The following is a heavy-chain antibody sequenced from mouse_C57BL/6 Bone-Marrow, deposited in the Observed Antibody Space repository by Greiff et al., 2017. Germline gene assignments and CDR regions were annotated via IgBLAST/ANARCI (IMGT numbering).Heavy chain of an antibody. CDR3: ARGYYGSGFAY. Sequence: QVQLQQPGAELVKPGASVKLSCKASGYTFTSYWMQWVKQRPGQGLEWIGEIDPSASYTNYNQKFKGQATLPVDPSSSTAYMQLSSLTAEESACYYCARGYYGSGFAYWGQGTLVTVSA. CDR2: IDPSASYT. J-gene: IGHJ3*01. CDR1: GYTFTSYW. V-gene: IGHV1-50*01. D-gene: IGHD1-1*01.